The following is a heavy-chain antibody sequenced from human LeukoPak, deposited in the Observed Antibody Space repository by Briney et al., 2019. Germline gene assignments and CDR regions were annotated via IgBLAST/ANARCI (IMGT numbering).Heavy chain of an antibody. D-gene: IGHD2-21*01. CDR1: GFIFSSYA. Sequence: GGSLRHSCAASGFIFSSYAMYWVRQAPGKGLEIVSAISSIVGSTYYANSVKGRFTISRDNSKNTLYLQMGSLRAEDMAVYYCARDKVLGLFDTFDVWGQGTMVTVSS. CDR3: ARDKVLGLFDTFDV. V-gene: IGHV3-64*01. CDR2: ISSIVGST. J-gene: IGHJ3*01.